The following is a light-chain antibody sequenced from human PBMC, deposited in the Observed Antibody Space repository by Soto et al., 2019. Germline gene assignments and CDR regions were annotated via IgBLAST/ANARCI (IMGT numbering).Light chain of an antibody. Sequence: QAVVTQPPSVSGAPGQRVTISCTWSSSNIGAGYDVHWYQQLPGTAPKLLIYGNSNRPSGVPDRFSGSKSGTSASLAITGLQAEDEADYYCQSYDSSLSGYVFGTGTKLTVL. J-gene: IGLJ1*01. CDR2: GNS. CDR1: SSNIGAGYD. CDR3: QSYDSSLSGYV. V-gene: IGLV1-40*01.